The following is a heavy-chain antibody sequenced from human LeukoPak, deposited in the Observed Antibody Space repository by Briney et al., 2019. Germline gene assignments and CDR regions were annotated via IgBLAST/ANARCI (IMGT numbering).Heavy chain of an antibody. CDR2: IYYSGST. D-gene: IGHD3-10*01. Sequence: SETLSLTCTVSGGSISSGDYYWSWIRQPPGKGLEWIGYIYYSGSTYYNPSLKGRVTISVDTSKNQFSLKLSSVTAADTAVYYCARGSLWFGELLYGYFQHWGQGTLVTVSS. J-gene: IGHJ1*01. V-gene: IGHV4-30-4*08. CDR3: ARGSLWFGELLYGYFQH. CDR1: GGSISSGDYY.